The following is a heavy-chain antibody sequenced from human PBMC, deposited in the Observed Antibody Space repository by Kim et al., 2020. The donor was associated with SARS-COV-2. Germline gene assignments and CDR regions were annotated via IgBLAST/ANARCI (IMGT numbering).Heavy chain of an antibody. CDR1: GFTFSSYA. V-gene: IGHV3-30-3*01. CDR2: ISYDGSNK. D-gene: IGHD6-6*01. J-gene: IGHJ5*02. CDR3: AGIRIAAPINWFDP. Sequence: GGSLRLSCAASGFTFSSYAMHWVRQAPGKGLEWVAVISYDGSNKYYADSVKGRFTISRDNSKNTLYLQMNSLRAEDTAVYYCAGIRIAAPINWFDPWGQGTLVTVSS.